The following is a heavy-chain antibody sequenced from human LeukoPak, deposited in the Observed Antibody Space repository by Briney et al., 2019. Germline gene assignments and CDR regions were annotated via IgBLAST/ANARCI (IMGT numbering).Heavy chain of an antibody. CDR2: IYYSGST. J-gene: IGHJ4*02. CDR3: ARNSSGWSFDY. Sequence: PSETQSLTCTVSGGSISSSSYYWGWIRQPPGKGLEWIGSIYYSGSTSYNPSLKSRVTISVDTSKNHFSLKLNSVTAADTGLYYCARNSSGWSFDYWGQGTLVTVSS. CDR1: GGSISSSSYY. D-gene: IGHD6-19*01. V-gene: IGHV4-39*02.